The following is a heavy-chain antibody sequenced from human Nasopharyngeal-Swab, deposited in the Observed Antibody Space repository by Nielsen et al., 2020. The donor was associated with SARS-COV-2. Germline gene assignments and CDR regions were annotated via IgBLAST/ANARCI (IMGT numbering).Heavy chain of an antibody. Sequence: WIRQPPGKGLEWIGYIYYSGSTYYNPSLKSRVTISVDTSKNQFSQKLSSVTAADTAVYYCARDAAGYCSSTSCYAGTGMDVWGQGTTVTVSS. V-gene: IGHV4-30-4*01. CDR2: IYYSGST. CDR3: ARDAAGYCSSTSCYAGTGMDV. J-gene: IGHJ6*02. D-gene: IGHD2-2*01.